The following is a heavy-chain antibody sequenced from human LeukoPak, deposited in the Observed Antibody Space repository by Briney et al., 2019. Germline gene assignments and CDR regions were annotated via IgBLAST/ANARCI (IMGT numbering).Heavy chain of an antibody. D-gene: IGHD3-10*01. Sequence: SETLSLTCTVSGGSFSSYYWSWIRQPAGPGLEWIGHIYTSGTTNYNPSLKRRVTMSIDTSTHQISLTLSSVTAADTAIYYCARDAKYYFGSRTYFFFEYWGQGTLLTVSS. CDR3: ARDAKYYFGSRTYFFFEY. V-gene: IGHV4-4*07. J-gene: IGHJ4*02. CDR2: IYTSGTT. CDR1: GGSFSSYY.